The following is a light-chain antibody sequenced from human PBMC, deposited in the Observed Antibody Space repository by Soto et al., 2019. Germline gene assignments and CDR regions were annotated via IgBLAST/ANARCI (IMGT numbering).Light chain of an antibody. CDR1: QSVLYSSNNKNY. CDR2: WAS. CDR3: QQYYTTPLA. Sequence: DIVMTQSPDSLAVSLGGRATIDCKSSQSVLYSSNNKNYLAWYQQKPGQPPKLLIYWASTRESGVPDRFSGSGSGTHFSLTISSLQAEDVAVYYCQQYYTTPLAFGQGTKLEIK. J-gene: IGKJ2*01. V-gene: IGKV4-1*01.